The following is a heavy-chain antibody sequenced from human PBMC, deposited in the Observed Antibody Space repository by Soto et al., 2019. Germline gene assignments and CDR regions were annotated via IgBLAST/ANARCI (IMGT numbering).Heavy chain of an antibody. J-gene: IGHJ6*02. CDR2: ISGSGTTT. CDR3: AKGPTIFGVIISYSYYYGMDV. V-gene: IGHV3-23*04. Sequence: VQLVESGGGLVQPGGSLRLSCAASGFTVSTSPMSWVRQAPGKGLEWVSAISGSGTTTYYADSVKGRFTISRDSSKNMVYVQMNSLRVEDTALYFCAKGPTIFGVIISYSYYYGMDVWGHGTTVTVSS. CDR1: GFTVSTSP. D-gene: IGHD3-3*01.